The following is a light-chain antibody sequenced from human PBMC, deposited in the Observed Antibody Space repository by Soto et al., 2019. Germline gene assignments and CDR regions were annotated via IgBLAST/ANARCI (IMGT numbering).Light chain of an antibody. CDR1: QSISSN. CDR2: GAS. V-gene: IGKV3D-15*01. CDR3: QQYNIWPPIT. J-gene: IGKJ5*01. Sequence: ELVMTQSPATLSVSPGERATLSCRASQSISSNLAWYQQKPGQAPRLLIYGASTRATGIPARFSGSGSGTEFTPTISSLQSQDFAVYYCQQYNIWPPITFGQGTRLEI.